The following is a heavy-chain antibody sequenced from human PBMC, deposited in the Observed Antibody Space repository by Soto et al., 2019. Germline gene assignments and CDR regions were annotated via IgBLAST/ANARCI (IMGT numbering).Heavy chain of an antibody. Sequence: QVQLVQSGAEVKKPGSSVKVSCKASGGTFSSYAISWVRQAPGQGLEWMGGIIPIFGTANYAQKFQGRVTITADESTSTAYMELSSLGSEDRAVYYCARGYSSGWYASIYFDYWGQGTLVTVSS. CDR3: ARGYSSGWYASIYFDY. CDR1: GGTFSSYA. CDR2: IIPIFGTA. D-gene: IGHD6-19*01. J-gene: IGHJ4*02. V-gene: IGHV1-69*01.